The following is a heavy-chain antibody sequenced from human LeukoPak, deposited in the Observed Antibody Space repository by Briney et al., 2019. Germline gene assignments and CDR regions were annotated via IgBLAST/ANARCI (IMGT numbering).Heavy chain of an antibody. V-gene: IGHV4-34*01. D-gene: IGHD3-9*01. CDR1: GGSFSGYY. Sequence: KPSETLSLTCAVYGGSFSGYYWSWIRQPPGKGLEWIGEINHSGSTNYNPSLKSRVTISVDTSKNQFSLKLSSVTAADTAVYYCARRFLNVLRYSDWPLIDYWGQGTLVTVSS. CDR2: INHSGST. J-gene: IGHJ4*02. CDR3: ARRFLNVLRYSDWPLIDY.